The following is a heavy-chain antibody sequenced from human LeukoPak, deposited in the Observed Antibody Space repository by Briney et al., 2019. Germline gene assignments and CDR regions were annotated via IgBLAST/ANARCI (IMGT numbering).Heavy chain of an antibody. D-gene: IGHD5-18*01. V-gene: IGHV3-66*02. CDR3: ASRKDTPHLPDY. CDR2: IFGGGDT. CDR1: GFTVSDNH. Sequence: GGSLRLSCAASGFTVSDNHMTWVRQAPGKGLECVSVIFGGGDTHYADSVKGRFTISRDNSKNTLYLQMNSLRTEDTAMYYCASRKDTPHLPDYWGQGTLVTVSS. J-gene: IGHJ4*02.